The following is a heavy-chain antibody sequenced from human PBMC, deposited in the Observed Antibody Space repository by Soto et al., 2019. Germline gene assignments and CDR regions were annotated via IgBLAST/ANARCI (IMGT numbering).Heavy chain of an antibody. V-gene: IGHV4-30-2*01. CDR1: GGSISSGGFS. J-gene: IGHJ4*02. CDR3: ARGGDYYFDS. D-gene: IGHD2-21*02. Sequence: SETLSLTCAVSGGSISSGGFSWSWIRQPPGKGLEWIGYIYHFGGTYYNPSLKSRVSLSLDRSKNEFSLEVRSVTAADTAVYYCARGGDYYFDSWGQGTLVTVSS. CDR2: IYHFGGT.